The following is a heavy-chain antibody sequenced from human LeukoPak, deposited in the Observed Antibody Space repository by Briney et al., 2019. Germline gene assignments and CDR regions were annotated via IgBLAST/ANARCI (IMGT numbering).Heavy chain of an antibody. V-gene: IGHV3-9*01. CDR3: AKDISSGYARGDDAFDI. CDR1: GFTVSSNS. D-gene: IGHD5-12*01. J-gene: IGHJ3*02. Sequence: PGGSLRLSCTVSGFTVSSNSMSWVRQAPGKGLEWVSGISWNSGSIGYADSVKGRFTISRDNAKNSLYLQMNSLRAEDTALYYCAKDISSGYARGDDAFDIWGQGTMVTVSS. CDR2: ISWNSGSI.